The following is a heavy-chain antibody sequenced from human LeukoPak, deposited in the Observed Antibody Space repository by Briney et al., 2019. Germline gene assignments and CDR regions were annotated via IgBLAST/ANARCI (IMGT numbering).Heavy chain of an antibody. V-gene: IGHV1-69*13. J-gene: IGHJ4*02. CDR3: ARGGSSGWYWQVSYYFDY. Sequence: SVKVSRKASGGTFNSYAISWVRQAPGQGLEWMGGIIPIFGTANYAQKFQGRVTITADESTSTAYMELSSLRSEDTAVYYCARGGSSGWYWQVSYYFDYWGQGTLVTVSS. CDR2: IIPIFGTA. CDR1: GGTFNSYA. D-gene: IGHD6-19*01.